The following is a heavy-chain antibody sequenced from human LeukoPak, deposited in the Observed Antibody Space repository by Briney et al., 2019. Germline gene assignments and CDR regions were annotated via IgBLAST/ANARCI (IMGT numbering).Heavy chain of an antibody. D-gene: IGHD1-7*01. CDR2: TRSKANRNTT. Sequence: GGSLRLSCAASGFTFSDHYMDWVRQAPGKGLEWVARTRSKANRNTTEYAASVKGRFSISRDDSKNSLYLQMSSLKTDDTAVYYCVTGTAVFDYWGQGTLVTVTS. J-gene: IGHJ4*02. CDR1: GFTFSDHY. V-gene: IGHV3-72*01. CDR3: VTGTAVFDY.